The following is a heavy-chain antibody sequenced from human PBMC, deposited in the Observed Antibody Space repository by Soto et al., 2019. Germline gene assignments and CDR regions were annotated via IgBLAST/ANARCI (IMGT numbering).Heavy chain of an antibody. CDR2: IKTDGSVA. CDR3: ARFPTRSRSGSYLLWALDI. J-gene: IGHJ3*02. D-gene: IGHD1-26*01. CDR1: GLTFRSYW. Sequence: PGGSLRLSCAASGLTFRSYWMHWVRQAPGKGLVWVSRIKTDGSVAMYVDSVKGRFTISRDNAKNSLFLQMNSLRAEDTAVYYWARFPTRSRSGSYLLWALDIWGQGTMVTVSS. V-gene: IGHV3-74*03.